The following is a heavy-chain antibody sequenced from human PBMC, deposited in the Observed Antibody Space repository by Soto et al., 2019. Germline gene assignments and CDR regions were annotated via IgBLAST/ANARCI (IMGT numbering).Heavy chain of an antibody. CDR3: ARRGFYGYGRRQGFDY. Sequence: GESLKISCKGSGYSFTSYWIGCVRQVPGKGLEWMGIIYPGDSDTRYSPSFQGQVTISADKSISTAYLQWSSLKASDTAMYYCARRGFYGYGRRQGFDYWGQGTLVTVSS. J-gene: IGHJ4*02. CDR1: GYSFTSYW. D-gene: IGHD5-18*01. V-gene: IGHV5-51*01. CDR2: IYPGDSDT.